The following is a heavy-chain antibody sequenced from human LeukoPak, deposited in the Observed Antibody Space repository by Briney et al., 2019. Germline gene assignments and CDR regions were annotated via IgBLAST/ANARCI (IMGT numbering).Heavy chain of an antibody. CDR1: GGPFSDYY. CDR2: VHHTGRT. Sequence: PSETLSLTCAVYGGPFSDYYWSWVRQPPGKGFEWIAEVHHTGRTIYSPTFARRVTISADTSKNQVSLKLTSVTAADTAVYYCARGSDYTWGGWGQGTLVTVSS. D-gene: IGHD3-10*01. CDR3: ARGSDYTWGG. J-gene: IGHJ4*01. V-gene: IGHV4-34*01.